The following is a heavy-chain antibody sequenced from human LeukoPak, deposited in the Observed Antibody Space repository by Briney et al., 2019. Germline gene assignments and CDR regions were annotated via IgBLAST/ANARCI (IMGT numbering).Heavy chain of an antibody. CDR3: ASVAYGSGSYFLLDWFDP. CDR1: GGTFSSYA. J-gene: IGHJ5*02. CDR2: IIPIFGTA. V-gene: IGHV1-69*01. D-gene: IGHD3-10*01. Sequence: SVKVSCKASGGTFSSYAISWVRQAPGQGLEWMGGIIPIFGTANYAQKFQGRVTITADESTSTAYMELSSMRSEDKAVYYCASVAYGSGSYFLLDWFDPWGQGTLVTVSS.